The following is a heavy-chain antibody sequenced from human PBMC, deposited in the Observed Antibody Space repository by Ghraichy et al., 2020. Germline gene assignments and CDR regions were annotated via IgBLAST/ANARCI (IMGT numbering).Heavy chain of an antibody. J-gene: IGHJ6*02. CDR2: ISNSGNT. Sequence: GGSLRLSCGASGFTFSVNYMNWVRQAPGKGLEWVSVISNSGNTYYAASVKGRFTIFRDNSKNTLYLQMNSLTAEDTAVYYCARDRSRTGNYGMDVWGQGTTVTVSS. D-gene: IGHD3-10*01. CDR1: GFTFSVNY. CDR3: ARDRSRTGNYGMDV. V-gene: IGHV3-53*01.